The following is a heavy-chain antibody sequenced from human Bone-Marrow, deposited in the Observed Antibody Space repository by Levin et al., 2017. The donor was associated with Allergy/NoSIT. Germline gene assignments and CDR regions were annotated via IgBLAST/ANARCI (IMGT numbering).Heavy chain of an antibody. J-gene: IGHJ4*02. CDR1: GFTFDDYA. CDR3: AKGGRTVFGAYFDY. D-gene: IGHD3-3*01. Sequence: PGGSLRLSCAASGFTFDDYAMHWVRQAPGKGLEWVSGISWHSGTIDYADSVKGRFTISRDNAKNSLFLQMNSLRAEDTALYYCAKGGRTVFGAYFDYWGQGTLVTVSS. V-gene: IGHV3-9*01. CDR2: ISWHSGTI.